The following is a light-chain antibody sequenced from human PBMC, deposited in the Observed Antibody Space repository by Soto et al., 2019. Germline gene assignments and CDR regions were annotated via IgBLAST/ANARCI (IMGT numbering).Light chain of an antibody. CDR1: SSDVGGYNY. CDR2: EVS. CDR3: SSYAGTKNYV. V-gene: IGLV2-8*01. J-gene: IGLJ1*01. Sequence: QSVLTQPASVSGSPGQSITISCTGTSSDVGGYNYVSWYQQHPGKAPKLMIYEVSQRPSGVPDRFSGSKSGNTASLTVSGLQADDEADYYCSSYAGTKNYVFGTGTKLTVL.